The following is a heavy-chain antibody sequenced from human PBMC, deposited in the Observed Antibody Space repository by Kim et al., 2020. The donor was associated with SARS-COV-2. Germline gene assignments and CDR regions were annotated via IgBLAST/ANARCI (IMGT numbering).Heavy chain of an antibody. Sequence: GGSLRLSCAASGFTFSSYEMNWVRQAPGKGLEWVSYISSSGSTIYYADSVKGRFTISRDNAKNSLYLQMNSLRAEDTAVYYCARENYDFWSGYYTGGWFDPWGQGTLVTVSS. CDR2: ISSSGSTI. D-gene: IGHD3-3*01. CDR1: GFTFSSYE. J-gene: IGHJ5*02. CDR3: ARENYDFWSGYYTGGWFDP. V-gene: IGHV3-48*03.